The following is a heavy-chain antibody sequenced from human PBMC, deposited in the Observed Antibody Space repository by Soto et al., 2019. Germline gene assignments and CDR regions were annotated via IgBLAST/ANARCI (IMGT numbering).Heavy chain of an antibody. CDR3: ARDLYYYDSSGYQYNWFDP. V-gene: IGHV4-31*03. CDR1: GGSISSGGYY. Sequence: QVQLQESGPGLVKPSQTLSLTCTVSGGSISSGGYYWSWIRQHPGKGLEWIGYIYYSGSTYYNPSLKSRVTMSVDTSKNQFSLKLSSVTAADTAVYYCARDLYYYDSSGYQYNWFDPWGQGTLVTVSS. D-gene: IGHD3-22*01. CDR2: IYYSGST. J-gene: IGHJ5*02.